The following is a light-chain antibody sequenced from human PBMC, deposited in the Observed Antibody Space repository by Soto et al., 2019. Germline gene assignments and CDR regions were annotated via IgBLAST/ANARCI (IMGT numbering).Light chain of an antibody. Sequence: DIQMTQSPSSLSASVGDRVTITCQASQDISNYLNWYQQNPGKAPKLLIYDASNLETGVPSRFSGSGSGTDFTFTISSLQPEDIATYYCQQYDNPPCTFGQGTKLEIK. V-gene: IGKV1-33*01. CDR3: QQYDNPPCT. J-gene: IGKJ2*02. CDR1: QDISNY. CDR2: DAS.